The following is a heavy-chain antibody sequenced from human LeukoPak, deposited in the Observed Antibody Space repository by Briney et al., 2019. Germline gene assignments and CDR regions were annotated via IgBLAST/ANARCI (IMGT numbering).Heavy chain of an antibody. CDR2: ISSSSSYI. CDR3: ARGDYGDYADY. Sequence: WETLSLTCTVSGGFISSSSYYWGWIPQPPGKGLEWVSSISSSSSYIYYADSVKGRFTISRDNAKKSLYLQMNSLRAEYTAVYYCARGDYGDYADYWGQGTLVTVSS. J-gene: IGHJ4*02. CDR1: GGFISSSS. D-gene: IGHD4-17*01. V-gene: IGHV3-21*01.